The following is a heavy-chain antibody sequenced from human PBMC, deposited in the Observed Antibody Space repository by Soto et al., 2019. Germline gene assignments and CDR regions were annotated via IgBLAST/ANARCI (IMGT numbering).Heavy chain of an antibody. CDR3: ARDPVGATRFDY. V-gene: IGHV4-59*01. Sequence: SETLSLTCTVDSISTYYWNWIRQPPGKGLEWIGYIYYLGRTNYNSSLRSRVTMSIDTSKNQFSLKLSSVTAGDTAIYYCARDPVGATRFDYWGQGVPVTVSS. CDR1: SISTYY. CDR2: IYYLGRT. J-gene: IGHJ4*02. D-gene: IGHD1-26*01.